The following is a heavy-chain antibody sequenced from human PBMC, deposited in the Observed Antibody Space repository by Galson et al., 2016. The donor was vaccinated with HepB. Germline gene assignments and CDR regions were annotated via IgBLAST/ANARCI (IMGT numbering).Heavy chain of an antibody. CDR3: ASDPRQWQRGYNYGFEY. Sequence: SLRLSCAASGFTFSTYGMHWVRQAPGKGLEWVAVISYDGDTKYHADSVKGRFTISRDNSKNTLYLQMHRLRFEDTPVYYCASDPRQWQRGYNYGFEYWGQGTLVSVSS. D-gene: IGHD5-18*01. J-gene: IGHJ4*02. CDR2: ISYDGDTK. CDR1: GFTFSTYG. V-gene: IGHV3-30*03.